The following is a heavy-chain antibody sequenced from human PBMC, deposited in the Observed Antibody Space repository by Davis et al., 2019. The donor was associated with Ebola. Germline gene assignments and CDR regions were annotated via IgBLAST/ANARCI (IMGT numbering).Heavy chain of an antibody. CDR1: GDSISSSY. D-gene: IGHD6-13*01. CDR2: IYYNAVT. J-gene: IGHJ5*02. V-gene: IGHV4-59*08. Sequence: MPGGSLRLSCTVSGDSISSSYWTWIRQPPGKGLEWIGYIYYNAVTIYNPSLKSRVTISVDMSKNQVSLNLMSVTAADTAVYYCARHGRAAGLSWFDPWCQGALVTVSS. CDR3: ARHGRAAGLSWFDP.